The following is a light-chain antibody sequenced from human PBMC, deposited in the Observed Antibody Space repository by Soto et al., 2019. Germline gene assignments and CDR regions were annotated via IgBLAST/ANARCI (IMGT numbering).Light chain of an antibody. Sequence: QSALTQPASVSGSPGQSITISCTGTSRDVGGYNYVSWYQQHPGKAPKLMIYDVSKRPSGVSNRFSGSKSGNTASLTISGLQAEDEAEYYCSSYTSSRTLVFGGGTKLTGL. CDR2: DVS. V-gene: IGLV2-14*01. CDR1: SRDVGGYNY. CDR3: SSYTSSRTLV. J-gene: IGLJ2*01.